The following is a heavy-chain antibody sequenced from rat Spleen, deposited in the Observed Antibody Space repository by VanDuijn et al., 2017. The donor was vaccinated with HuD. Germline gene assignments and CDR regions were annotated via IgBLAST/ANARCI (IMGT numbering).Heavy chain of an antibody. J-gene: IGHJ2*01. CDR2: ISPSGGST. CDR3: ASGEVGPNSYFDY. CDR1: GFTFNNYW. Sequence: EVQLVESGGGLVQPGRSLKLSCVASGFTFNNYWMTWIRQAPGKGLEWVASISPSGGSTHYRDSAKGRFTISRDNAKSSLYLQMNSLKSEDTGTYLRASGEVGPNSYFDYWGQGVIVTVSS. D-gene: IGHD3-7*01. V-gene: IGHV5-31*01.